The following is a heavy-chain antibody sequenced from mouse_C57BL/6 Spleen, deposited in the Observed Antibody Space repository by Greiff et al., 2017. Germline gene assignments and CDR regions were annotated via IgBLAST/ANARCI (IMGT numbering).Heavy chain of an antibody. D-gene: IGHD1-1*02. CDR3: ARSYTMRAMDY. Sequence: EVQLQQSGPELVKPGASVKISCKASGYTFTDYYMNWVKQSHGKSLEWIRDINPNNGGTSYNQKFKGKATLTVDKSSSTAYMELRSLTSEDSAVYYCARSYTMRAMDYWGQGTSVTVSS. CDR2: INPNNGGT. V-gene: IGHV1-26*01. J-gene: IGHJ4*01. CDR1: GYTFTDYY.